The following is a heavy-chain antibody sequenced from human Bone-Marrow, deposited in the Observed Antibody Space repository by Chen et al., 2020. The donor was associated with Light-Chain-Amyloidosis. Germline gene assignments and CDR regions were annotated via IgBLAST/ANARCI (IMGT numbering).Heavy chain of an antibody. J-gene: IGHJ3*02. D-gene: IGHD6-19*01. CDR1: GGSISNYY. V-gene: IGHV4-59*01. CDR2: VHTSGTT. CDR3: ARGGWVHAFDI. Sequence: QVQLQESGPGLVRPSETLSFTCTVSGGSISNYYWSWIRQPPGKGLEWIGYVHTSGTTNYKASIESRVTISADTSRNQFSLKMNLVTAADTAVYYCARGGWVHAFDIWGRGTTVIVSS.